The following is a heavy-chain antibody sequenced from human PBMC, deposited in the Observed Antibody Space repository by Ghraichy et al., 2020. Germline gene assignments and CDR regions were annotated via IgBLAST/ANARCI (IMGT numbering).Heavy chain of an antibody. Sequence: GGSLRLSCAASGFTFSSYAMSWVRQAPGKGLEWVSTISNSGGSTYYADSVKGRFTISRDNPQNTLNLQMNSLRAEDPATYYCAKDIGIQLTHFHHHGMDVWGQGTTVTVSS. V-gene: IGHV3-23*01. CDR3: AKDIGIQLTHFHHHGMDV. CDR2: ISNSGGST. D-gene: IGHD5-18*01. CDR1: GFTFSSYA. J-gene: IGHJ6*02.